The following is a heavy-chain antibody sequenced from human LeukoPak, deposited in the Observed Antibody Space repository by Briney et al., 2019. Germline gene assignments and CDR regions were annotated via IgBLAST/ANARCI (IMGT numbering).Heavy chain of an antibody. CDR1: GDSISNYF. CDR3: AGHGDYYYGMQV. J-gene: IGHJ6*02. CDR2: MYYSGNT. Sequence: SETLSHACTVSGDSISNYFWSCIRQSPGKGLEWIGYMYYSGNTNYNPSLKSRVTISVDTSKNQYSLKVRSVTAADTAVYYCAGHGDYYYGMQVWGRGTTVTVSS. D-gene: IGHD3-3*01. V-gene: IGHV4-59*08.